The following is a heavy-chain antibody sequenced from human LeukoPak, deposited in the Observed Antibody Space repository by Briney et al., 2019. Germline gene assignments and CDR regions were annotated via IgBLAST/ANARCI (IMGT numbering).Heavy chain of an antibody. Sequence: SGTLSLTCAVSGGSISSSNWWSWIRQPPGKGLEWIGSIYDSGSTYYNPSLKSRVTISVDTSKNQFSLKLNSVTAADTAVYYCARHYGPWGQGTLVTVSS. V-gene: IGHV4-39*01. D-gene: IGHD3-10*01. CDR2: IYDSGST. CDR3: ARHYGP. CDR1: GGSISSSNW. J-gene: IGHJ5*02.